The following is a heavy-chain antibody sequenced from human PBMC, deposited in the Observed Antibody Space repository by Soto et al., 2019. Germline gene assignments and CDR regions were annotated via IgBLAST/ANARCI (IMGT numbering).Heavy chain of an antibody. J-gene: IGHJ4*02. CDR2: INPSGGST. D-gene: IGHD4-4*01. Sequence: EASVKVSCKASGYTFTSYYMHWVRQAPGQGLGWMGIINPSGGSTSYAQKFQGRVTMTRDTSTSTVYMELSSLRSEDTAVYYCARGPAPERQPWNDYSNYGFDYWGQGTLVTVSS. V-gene: IGHV1-46*03. CDR1: GYTFTSYY. CDR3: ARGPAPERQPWNDYSNYGFDY.